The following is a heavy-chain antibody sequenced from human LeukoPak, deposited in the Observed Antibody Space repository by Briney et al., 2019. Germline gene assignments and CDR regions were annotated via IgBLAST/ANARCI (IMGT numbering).Heavy chain of an antibody. CDR2: ISGSGDNT. D-gene: IGHD6-19*01. J-gene: IGHJ6*03. CDR3: AKRPSSGWYSGSYYMDV. CDR1: GFTFTTYA. Sequence: GGSLRFSCAASGFTFTTYAMSWVRQAPGKGLEWVCAISGSGDNTYYADSVKGRFTISRDNSKNTVYLQMKSLRVEDTAVYYCAKRPSSGWYSGSYYMDVWGKGTTVTISS. V-gene: IGHV3-23*01.